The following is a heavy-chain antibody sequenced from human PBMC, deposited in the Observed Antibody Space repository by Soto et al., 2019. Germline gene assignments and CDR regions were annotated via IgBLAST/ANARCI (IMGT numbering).Heavy chain of an antibody. D-gene: IGHD4-17*01. V-gene: IGHV3-30*18. Sequence: GGSLRLSCAVSGFSFKSHGMHWVRQAPGKGLEWVAFISYDGKDANYADSVKGRFTISRDNSKDALYLQMNSLRAEDTAVYYCAKLMPTVTTFIDYWGQGTLVTVSS. CDR1: GFSFKSHG. CDR3: AKLMPTVTTFIDY. J-gene: IGHJ4*02. CDR2: ISYDGKDA.